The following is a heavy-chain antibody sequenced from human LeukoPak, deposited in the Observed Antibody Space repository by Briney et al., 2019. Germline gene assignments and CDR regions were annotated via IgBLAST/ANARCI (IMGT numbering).Heavy chain of an antibody. Sequence: GASVRVSCKASGGTFSSYAISWVRQAPGQGLEWMGGIIPIFGTANYAQKFQGRVTVTADESTSTAYMELSSLRSEDTALYYCARVGGYCSSTSCYNWFDPWGQGTLVTVSS. CDR1: GGTFSSYA. CDR2: IIPIFGTA. D-gene: IGHD2-2*01. CDR3: ARVGGYCSSTSCYNWFDP. V-gene: IGHV1-69*13. J-gene: IGHJ5*02.